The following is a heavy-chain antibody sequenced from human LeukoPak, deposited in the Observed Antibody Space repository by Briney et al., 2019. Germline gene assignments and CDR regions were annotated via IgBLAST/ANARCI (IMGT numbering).Heavy chain of an antibody. CDR1: GASLNDYW. V-gene: IGHV4-34*01. J-gene: IGHJ3*01. CDR2: VTDGGYT. D-gene: IGHD2-15*01. CDR3: ARITARGGSDDAFDV. Sequence: SEALSLTCAIYGASLNDYWWTWVRQPPGAGLEWIGEVTDGGYTNYKSSLKSRVSIPVDISKSQFSLRLPSVTAADTAMYFCARITARGGSDDAFDVWGQGTMIIVFS.